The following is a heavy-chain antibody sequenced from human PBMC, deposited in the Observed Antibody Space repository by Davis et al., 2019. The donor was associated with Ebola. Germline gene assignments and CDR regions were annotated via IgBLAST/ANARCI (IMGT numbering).Heavy chain of an antibody. CDR3: ARTLRFLEWLFDY. V-gene: IGHV5-51*01. Sequence: GGSLRLSCKGSGYSFTSYWIGWVRQLPGKGLEWMGIIYPGDSDTSYSPSFQGQVTISADKSISTAYLQWSSLKASDTAMYYCARTLRFLEWLFDYWGQGTLVTVSS. CDR2: IYPGDSDT. D-gene: IGHD3-3*01. CDR1: GYSFTSYW. J-gene: IGHJ4*02.